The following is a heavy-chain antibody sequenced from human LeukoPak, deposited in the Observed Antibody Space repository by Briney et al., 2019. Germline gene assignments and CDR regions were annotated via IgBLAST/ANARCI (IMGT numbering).Heavy chain of an antibody. D-gene: IGHD3-22*01. CDR2: IIPIFGTA. Sequence: SVKVSCKASGYTFTSYGISWVRQAPGQGLEWMGGIIPIFGTANYAQKFQGRVTITADESTSTAYMELSSLRSEDTAVYYCARADLPDSSGYDYWGQGTLVTVSS. CDR1: GYTFTSYG. CDR3: ARADLPDSSGYDY. J-gene: IGHJ4*02. V-gene: IGHV1-69*13.